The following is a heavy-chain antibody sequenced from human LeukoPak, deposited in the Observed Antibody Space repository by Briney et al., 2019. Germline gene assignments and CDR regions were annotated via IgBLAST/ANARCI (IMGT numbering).Heavy chain of an antibody. Sequence: SETLSLTCSVSSVSISSGDYYWSWIRQPPGKGLEWIGYIYYSGSTYYNPSLKSRVTISVDTSKNQFSLKLSSVTAADTAVYYCARDNGDYFDYWGQGTLVTVSS. CDR1: SVSISSGDYY. V-gene: IGHV4-30-4*08. J-gene: IGHJ4*02. CDR3: ARDNGDYFDY. D-gene: IGHD4-17*01. CDR2: IYYSGST.